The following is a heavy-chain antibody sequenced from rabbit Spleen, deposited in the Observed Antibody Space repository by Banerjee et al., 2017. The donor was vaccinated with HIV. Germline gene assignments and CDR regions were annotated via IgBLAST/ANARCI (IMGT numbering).Heavy chain of an antibody. D-gene: IGHD4-1*01. CDR2: INSFSGGT. Sequence: QSVEESGGRLVTPGTPLTLTCTVSGFSLSSYAMSWVRQAPGKGLEWIGCINSFSGGTVYATWAKGRFTISKASWTTVTLQMTSLTAADTASYFCARDLAGVIGWNFNLWGPGTLVTVS. V-gene: IGHV1S69*01. CDR1: GFSLSSYA. J-gene: IGHJ4*01. CDR3: ARDLAGVIGWNFNL.